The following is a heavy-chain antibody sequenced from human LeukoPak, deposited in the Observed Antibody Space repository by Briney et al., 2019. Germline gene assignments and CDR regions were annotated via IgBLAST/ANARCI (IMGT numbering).Heavy chain of an antibody. CDR1: EFTVRSNY. V-gene: IGHV3-66*01. J-gene: IGHJ4*02. CDR3: ARVRGWKYFDY. D-gene: IGHD1-1*01. CDR2: LYSGGST. Sequence: GGSLRLSCEASEFTVRSNYMSWVRQAPGKGLEWVSVLYSGGSTYYADSVKGRFTISSDNSKNTLYLQMNSLRAEDTAVYYCARVRGWKYFDYWGQGTLVSVSS.